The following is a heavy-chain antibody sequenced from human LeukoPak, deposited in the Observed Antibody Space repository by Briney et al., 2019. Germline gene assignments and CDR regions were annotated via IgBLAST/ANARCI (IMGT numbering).Heavy chain of an antibody. CDR2: IYYSGST. J-gene: IGHJ6*02. V-gene: IGHV4-30-4*01. CDR3: ASNGVTRKDGMDV. D-gene: IGHD1-14*01. CDR1: GGSISSGDYY. Sequence: SETPSLTCTVSGGSISSGDYYWSWIRQPPGKGLEWIGYIYYSGSTYYNPSLKSRVTISVDTSKNQFSLKLSSVTAADTAVYYCASNGVTRKDGMDVWGQGTTVTVSS.